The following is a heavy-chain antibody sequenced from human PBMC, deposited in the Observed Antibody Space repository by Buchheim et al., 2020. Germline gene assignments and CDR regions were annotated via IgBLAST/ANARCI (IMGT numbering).Heavy chain of an antibody. CDR1: GFTFSSYA. D-gene: IGHD6-13*01. J-gene: IGHJ5*02. V-gene: IGHV3-30*04. Sequence: QVQLVESGGGVVQPGRSLRLSCAASGFTFSSYAMHWVRQAPGKGLEWVAVISYDGSNKYYADSVKGRFTISRDNSKNTLYLQMNSLRAEDTAVYYCARDPDSSSLSWGQGTL. CDR2: ISYDGSNK. CDR3: ARDPDSSSLS.